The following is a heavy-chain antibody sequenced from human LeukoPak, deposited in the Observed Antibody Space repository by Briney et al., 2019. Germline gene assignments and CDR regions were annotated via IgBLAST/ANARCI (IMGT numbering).Heavy chain of an antibody. CDR2: INRNSGGT. CDR1: GYTFTGYY. V-gene: IGHV1-2*06. Sequence: GASVKVSCKASGYTFTGYYIHWVRQAPGQGLEWMGRINRNSGGTNNAQKLQGRVTMTTDTSTSTAYMELRSLRSDDTAVYYCARSVAYYDILTGYYFAREWYYYYGMDVWGQGTTVTVSS. D-gene: IGHD3-9*01. J-gene: IGHJ6*02. CDR3: ARSVAYYDILTGYYFAREWYYYYGMDV.